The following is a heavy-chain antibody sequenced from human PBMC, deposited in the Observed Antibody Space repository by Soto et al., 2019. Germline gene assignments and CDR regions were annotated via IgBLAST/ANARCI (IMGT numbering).Heavy chain of an antibody. V-gene: IGHV2-5*02. J-gene: IGHJ4*02. CDR3: APSFLWGAMPDY. D-gene: IGHD3-16*01. CDR1: GFSLSTSGVG. CDR2: IYWDDDK. Sequence: QITLKESGPTLVKPTQTLTLTCTFSGFSLSTSGVGVGWIRQPPGKALEWLALIYWDDDKRYSPSLKSRLTIPQDTSQNQVALTMTNLDPVDTATYYRAPSFLWGAMPDYWGQGTLVTVSS.